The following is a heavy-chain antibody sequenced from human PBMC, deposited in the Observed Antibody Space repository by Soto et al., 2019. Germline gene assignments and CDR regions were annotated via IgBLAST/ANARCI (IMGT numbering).Heavy chain of an antibody. D-gene: IGHD3-22*01. V-gene: IGHV1-69*01. CDR1: GGTFSRHA. CDR2: IIPIFGTA. J-gene: IGHJ4*02. Sequence: QVQLVQSGAEVRKPGSSVKVSCKASGGTFSRHAIIWVRQAPGQGLEWMGGIIPIFGTANHAQKFQGRVTIIADESKSTVYMELSSLRSEDTAMYYCARGWGYDSNDYYYAYWGQGTLVIVSS. CDR3: ARGWGYDSNDYYYAY.